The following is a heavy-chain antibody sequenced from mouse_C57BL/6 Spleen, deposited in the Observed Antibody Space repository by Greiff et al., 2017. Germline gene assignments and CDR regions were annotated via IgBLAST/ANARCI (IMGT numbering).Heavy chain of an antibody. CDR3: ARGGYPWFAY. Sequence: VQLPQPGTELVKPGASVQLSCKASGYTFPSYWMHWVKQRPGQGLEWIGNINPRNGGTNYNEKFKSKATLTVDKSSSTAYMQLSSLTSEDSAVYYCARGGYPWFAYWGQGTLVTVSA. CDR1: GYTFPSYW. V-gene: IGHV1-53*01. J-gene: IGHJ3*01. D-gene: IGHD2-2*01. CDR2: INPRNGGT.